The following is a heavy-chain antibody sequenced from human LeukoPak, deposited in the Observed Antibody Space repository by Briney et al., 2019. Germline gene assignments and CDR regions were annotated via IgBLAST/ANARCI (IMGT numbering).Heavy chain of an antibody. CDR2: IYHSGST. CDR3: ARAFYSSSWYHKEDFFDY. D-gene: IGHD6-13*01. V-gene: IGHV4-38-2*02. J-gene: IGHJ4*02. CDR1: GYSINNGYY. Sequence: SETLSLTCTVSGYSINNGYYWGWIRQPPGKGLEWIGSIYHSGSTYYKPSLKSRVTISVDTSKNQFSLKLSSVTAADTAVYYCARAFYSSSWYHKEDFFDYWGQGTPVTVSS.